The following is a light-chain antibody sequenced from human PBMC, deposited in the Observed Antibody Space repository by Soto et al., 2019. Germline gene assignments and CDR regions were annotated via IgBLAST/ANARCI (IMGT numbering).Light chain of an antibody. CDR2: GAS. Sequence: DIILTHSPGTLSLSPWERATLSCLASQTVSSNYLAWCQQRPGQAPRLLIYGASTRAAGIPDRFSGSGSGTDFTLTITRLEPEDSAVYFCQQYTGPPTTFGQGTLLEIK. J-gene: IGKJ5*01. CDR1: QTVSSNY. V-gene: IGKV3-20*01. CDR3: QQYTGPPTT.